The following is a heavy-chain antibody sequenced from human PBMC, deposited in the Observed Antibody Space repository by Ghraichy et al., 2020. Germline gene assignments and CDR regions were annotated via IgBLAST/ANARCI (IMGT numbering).Heavy chain of an antibody. CDR1: GLTITGYT. CDR2: ITSSSRTI. Sequence: GESLNISCVDSGLTITGYTSNCVCVSRVPSLAWISYITSSSRTISSADSVKGRFTISRDNAQNSLYLQMNSLRDEDTAVYYCARGSKVVRFYYYDGMDVWGQGTTVTVSS. V-gene: IGHV3-48*02. J-gene: IGHJ6*02. CDR3: ARGSKVVRFYYYDGMDV. D-gene: IGHD4-23*01.